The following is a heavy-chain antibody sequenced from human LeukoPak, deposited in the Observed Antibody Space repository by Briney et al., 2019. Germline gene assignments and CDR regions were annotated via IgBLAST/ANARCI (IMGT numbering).Heavy chain of an antibody. CDR3: ARDHSGSPGY. CDR1: GFTFSSYA. V-gene: IGHV3-30-3*01. J-gene: IGHJ4*02. CDR2: ISYDGSNK. Sequence: PGGSLRLSCAASGFTFSSYAMHWVRQAPGKGLEWVAVISYDGSNKYYADSVKGRFTISRDNSKNTLYLQMNSLRAEDTAVYYCARDHSGSPGYWGQGTLVTVSS. D-gene: IGHD1-26*01.